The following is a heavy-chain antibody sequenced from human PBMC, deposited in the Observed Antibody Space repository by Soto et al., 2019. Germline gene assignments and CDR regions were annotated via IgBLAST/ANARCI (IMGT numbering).Heavy chain of an antibody. CDR2: ISYGGDNK. D-gene: IGHD6-13*01. CDR1: GFIFSDYA. V-gene: IGHV3-30*09. Sequence: QVQLVESGGGVVQPGRSLRLSCAASGFIFSDYAMHWVRQAPGKGLEWVAVISYGGDNKYYADSVRGRFAISRDNLKNTLDLQMNSLNPEDTAVYHCAKARHSTIWYGLEAVFCGQGTLVTVSS. J-gene: IGHJ4*02. CDR3: AKARHSTIWYGLEAVF.